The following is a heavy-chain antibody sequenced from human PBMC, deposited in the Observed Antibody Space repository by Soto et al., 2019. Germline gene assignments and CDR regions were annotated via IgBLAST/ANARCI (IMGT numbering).Heavy chain of an antibody. Sequence: PSETLSLTCTVSGASISGFYWSWIRKSAGKGLEWIGRIYATGTTDYNPSLKSRVMMSVDTSKKQFSLKLRSVTAADTAVYYCVRDGTKTLRSFDYWGQGTLVTVSS. CDR3: VRDGTKTLRSFDY. V-gene: IGHV4-4*07. CDR2: IYATGTT. CDR1: GASISGFY. J-gene: IGHJ4*02. D-gene: IGHD1-1*01.